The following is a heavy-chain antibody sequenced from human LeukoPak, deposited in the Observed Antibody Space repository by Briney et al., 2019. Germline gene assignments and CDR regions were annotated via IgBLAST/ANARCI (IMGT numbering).Heavy chain of an antibody. CDR3: ATDGPRAVAGTNWFDP. CDR2: FDPEDGET. CDR1: GYTLTELS. Sequence: ASVKVSCKVSGYTLTELSMHWVRQAPGKGLEWMGGFDPEDGETIYAQKFQGRVTMTEDTSTDTAYMELSSLGSEDTAVYYCATDGPRAVAGTNWFDPWGQGTLVTVSS. D-gene: IGHD6-19*01. J-gene: IGHJ5*02. V-gene: IGHV1-24*01.